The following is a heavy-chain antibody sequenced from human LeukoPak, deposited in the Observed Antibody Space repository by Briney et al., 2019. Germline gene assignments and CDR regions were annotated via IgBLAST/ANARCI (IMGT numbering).Heavy chain of an antibody. CDR2: IRYDGSNK. CDR3: AKDLGWELPSVGYY. D-gene: IGHD1-26*01. CDR1: GFSFSSYG. Sequence: GRSLRLSCAASGFSFSSYGMHWVRQAPGKGLEWVAFIRYDGSNKYYADSVKGRFTISRDNSKNTLYLQMNSLRAEDTAVYYCAKDLGWELPSVGYYWGQGTLVTVSS. V-gene: IGHV3-30*02. J-gene: IGHJ4*02.